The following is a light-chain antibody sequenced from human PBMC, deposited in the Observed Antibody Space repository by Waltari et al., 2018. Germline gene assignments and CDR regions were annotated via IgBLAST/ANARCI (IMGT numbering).Light chain of an antibody. J-gene: IGKJ1*01. CDR1: QSVSSQ. Sequence: EIVLTQSPATLSLSPGEGATLSCRASQSVSSQLVWYQQKRGQAPRLLIYDASNRATGIPARFSGRGSGTEFTLTISSLEPEDFAVYYCQQCNNSPPTFGQGTKVEIK. CDR3: QQCNNSPPT. CDR2: DAS. V-gene: IGKV3-11*01.